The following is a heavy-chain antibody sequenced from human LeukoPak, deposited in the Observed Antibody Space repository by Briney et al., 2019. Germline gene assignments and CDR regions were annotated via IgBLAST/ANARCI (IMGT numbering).Heavy chain of an antibody. J-gene: IGHJ5*02. Sequence: ASVKVSCKASGYIFTDYYLHWVRHAPGRGLEWMAWINPKSGGTKYAQKFEGRVTMTRDTSSSTAYMEVSRLRSDDTAVYYCARGTFDPWGQGTLVTVSS. CDR2: INPKSGGT. CDR3: ARGTFDP. V-gene: IGHV1-2*02. CDR1: GYIFTDYY.